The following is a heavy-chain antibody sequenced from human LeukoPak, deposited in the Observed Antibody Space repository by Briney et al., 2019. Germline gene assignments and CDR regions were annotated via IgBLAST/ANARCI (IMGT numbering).Heavy chain of an antibody. V-gene: IGHV5-51*01. Sequence: GESLKISYQGSGYTFTSYWIGWVRQMPVKGLEWMGSIYPGDSDTKYSPSFQGQVTISVDKSTNTAYLQWKSLKASDTAMYYCARGDVVRGVSWFDSWGQGALVTVSS. D-gene: IGHD2-21*02. J-gene: IGHJ5*01. CDR3: ARGDVVRGVSWFDS. CDR2: IYPGDSDT. CDR1: GYTFTSYW.